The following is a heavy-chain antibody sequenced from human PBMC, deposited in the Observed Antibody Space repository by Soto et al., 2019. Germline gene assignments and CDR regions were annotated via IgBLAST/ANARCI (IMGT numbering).Heavy chain of an antibody. CDR3: AREFDSSSWYVYGY. Sequence: EVQLVESGGGFVQPGGSLRLSCAASGFTFSSYSMNWVRQAPGKGLEWVSYISSSSSTIYYANSVKGRFTISRDNAKNSLYLQRNSLRAEDAAVYYCAREFDSSSWYVYGYWGQGTLVTVSS. V-gene: IGHV3-48*01. CDR2: ISSSSSTI. CDR1: GFTFSSYS. J-gene: IGHJ4*02. D-gene: IGHD6-13*01.